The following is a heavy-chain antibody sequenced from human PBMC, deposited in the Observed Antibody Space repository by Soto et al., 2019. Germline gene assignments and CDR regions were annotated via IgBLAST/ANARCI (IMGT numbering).Heavy chain of an antibody. CDR1: GFIFSDYE. J-gene: IGHJ5*02. CDR3: ARGPYRNTYNWFDS. Sequence: TGGSLRLSCAASGFIFSDYEINWVRQAPGKGLEWVSYISGSGLTIYYADSVKGRFTISRDNAKNSLYLQMNSLGAEDTAVYYCARGPYRNTYNWFDSWGQGTLVTVSS. CDR2: ISGSGLTI. V-gene: IGHV3-48*03. D-gene: IGHD5-12*01.